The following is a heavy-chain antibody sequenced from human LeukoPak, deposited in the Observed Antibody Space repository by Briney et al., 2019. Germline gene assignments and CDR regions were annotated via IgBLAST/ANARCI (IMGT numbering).Heavy chain of an antibody. CDR2: ISSSSSYI. CDR3: ARERRYCSSTSCYVRASDI. D-gene: IGHD2-2*01. J-gene: IGHJ3*02. CDR1: GFTFSSYS. V-gene: IGHV3-21*01. Sequence: GGSLRLSCAASGFTFSSYSMNWVRQAPGKGLEWVSSISSSSSYIYYADSVKGRFTISRDNAKNSLYLQMNSLRAEDTAVYYCARERRYCSSTSCYVRASDIWGQGTMVTVSS.